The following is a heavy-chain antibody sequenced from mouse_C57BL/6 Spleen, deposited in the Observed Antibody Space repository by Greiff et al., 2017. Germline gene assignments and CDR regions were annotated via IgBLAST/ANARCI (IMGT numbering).Heavy chain of an antibody. CDR2: IYPGDGDT. V-gene: IGHV1-80*01. Sequence: VQRVESGAELVKPGASVKISCKASGYAFSSYWMNWVKQRPGKGLEGIGQIYPGDGDTNYNGKFKGKATLTADKSSSTAYMQLSSLTSEDSAVYFCARRGSSGAMDYWGQGTSVTVSS. CDR1: GYAFSSYW. D-gene: IGHD1-1*01. CDR3: ARRGSSGAMDY. J-gene: IGHJ4*01.